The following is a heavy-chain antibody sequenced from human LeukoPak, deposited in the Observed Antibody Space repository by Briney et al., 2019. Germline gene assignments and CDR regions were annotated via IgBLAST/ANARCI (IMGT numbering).Heavy chain of an antibody. V-gene: IGHV1-2*02. CDR3: ASPYCGGDCYYYYGMDV. CDR2: INPNSGGT. CDR1: GYTFTVYY. Sequence: GASVKVSFKASGYTFTVYYMHWVRQAPGQGLEWMGWINPNSGGTNYAQKFQGRVTMTRDTSISTAYMELSRLRSDDTAVYYCASPYCGGDCYYYYGMDVWGQGTTVTVSS. D-gene: IGHD2-21*02. J-gene: IGHJ6*02.